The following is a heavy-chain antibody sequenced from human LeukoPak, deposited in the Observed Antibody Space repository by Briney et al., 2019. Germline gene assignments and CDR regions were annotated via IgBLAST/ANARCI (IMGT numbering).Heavy chain of an antibody. CDR1: GFTFSSHW. J-gene: IGHJ6*02. CDR3: ARLRYYAMDV. Sequence: GGSLRLSCAASGFTFSSHWMSWVRQAPGKGLEWVANIKVDGSEKYYVDSVKGRFTISRDNAKNSLYLQMNSLRAEDTAVYYCARLRYYAMDVWGQGTTVTASS. V-gene: IGHV3-7*01. CDR2: IKVDGSEK.